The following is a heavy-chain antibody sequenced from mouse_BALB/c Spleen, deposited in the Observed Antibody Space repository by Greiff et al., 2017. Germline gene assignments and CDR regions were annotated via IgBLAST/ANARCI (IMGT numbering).Heavy chain of an antibody. Sequence: EVKVVESGGGLVKPGGSLKLSCAASGFTFSSYAMSWVRQTPEKRLEWVASISSGGSTYYPDSVKGRFTISRDNARNILYLQMSSLRSEDTAMYYCARGFGNYEDAMDYWGQGTSVTVSS. CDR3: ARGFGNYEDAMDY. D-gene: IGHD2-1*01. V-gene: IGHV5-6-5*01. CDR2: ISSGGST. J-gene: IGHJ4*01. CDR1: GFTFSSYA.